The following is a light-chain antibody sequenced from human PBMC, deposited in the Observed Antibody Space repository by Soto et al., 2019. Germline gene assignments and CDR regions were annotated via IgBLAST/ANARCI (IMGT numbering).Light chain of an antibody. CDR2: DAS. V-gene: IGKV3-20*01. CDR3: QQYGSSPRT. J-gene: IGKJ2*01. Sequence: EIVLTQSPGTLSLSPGERATLSCRASQSVTSNYLAWYQHKPGQAPRLLIYDASSRATGIPDRFGGGGAATDFALTISSLEPDEFAVYYGQQYGSSPRTFGQGTKLEIK. CDR1: QSVTSNY.